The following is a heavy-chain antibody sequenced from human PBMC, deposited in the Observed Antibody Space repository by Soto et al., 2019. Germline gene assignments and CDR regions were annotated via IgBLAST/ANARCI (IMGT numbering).Heavy chain of an antibody. Sequence: ASVKVSCKTSGFTFTSSAVQWVRQARGQRLEWIGRIVVGSNNSYYAQKFQERVTITRDMSTTTAYLELSSLRSEDTAIYYCAADPRTYGVVTTLGYWGQGTLVTVSS. CDR3: AADPRTYGVVTTLGY. V-gene: IGHV1-58*01. CDR2: IVVGSNNS. CDR1: GFTFTSSA. D-gene: IGHD3-3*01. J-gene: IGHJ4*02.